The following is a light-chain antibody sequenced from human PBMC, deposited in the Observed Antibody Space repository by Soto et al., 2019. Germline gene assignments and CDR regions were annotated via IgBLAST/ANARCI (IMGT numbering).Light chain of an antibody. CDR3: CSYAGTYLV. Sequence: QSVLTQPASVSGSPGQSITISCTGTSSDVGGYNYVSWYQQHPGRAPKLMIYDVSERPSGVPDHFSGSKSGNTASLTISGLQAEDEADYYCCSYAGTYLVFGGGTKLTVL. CDR2: DVS. CDR1: SSDVGGYNY. J-gene: IGLJ3*02. V-gene: IGLV2-11*01.